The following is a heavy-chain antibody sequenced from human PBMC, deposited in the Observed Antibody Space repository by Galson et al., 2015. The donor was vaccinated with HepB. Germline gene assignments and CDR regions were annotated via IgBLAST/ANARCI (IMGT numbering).Heavy chain of an antibody. V-gene: IGHV3-20*01. CDR1: GFSFDDYG. Sequence: SLRLSCAASGFSFDDYGMNWVRQRPGKGLEWVSSIYWSGGSTSYADSVKGRFTISRDNAKNSLYLQMNSLRAEDTALYHCARGRAIFGVDNYYFDYWGQGIPVTVSS. CDR2: IYWSGGST. CDR3: ARGRAIFGVDNYYFDY. D-gene: IGHD3-3*01. J-gene: IGHJ4*02.